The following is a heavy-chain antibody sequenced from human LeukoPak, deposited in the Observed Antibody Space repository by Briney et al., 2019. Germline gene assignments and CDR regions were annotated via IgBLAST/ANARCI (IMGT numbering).Heavy chain of an antibody. CDR1: GFTITDNY. CDR3: TRGRLNAAGWYFDL. D-gene: IGHD2-21*01. CDR2: IFAGGVP. Sequence: PGGSLRLSCAASGFTITDNYMTWVRQARTEGLQWVSGIFAGGVPSYAASVKDRFIISKDNSKNTLYLQMNNLRADDTAVYYCTRGRLNAAGWYFDLWGRGALVTVSS. J-gene: IGHJ2*01. V-gene: IGHV3-53*01.